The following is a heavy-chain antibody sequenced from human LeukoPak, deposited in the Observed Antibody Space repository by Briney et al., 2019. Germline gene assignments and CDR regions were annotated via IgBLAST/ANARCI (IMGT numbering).Heavy chain of an antibody. J-gene: IGHJ4*02. V-gene: IGHV4-34*01. CDR1: GGSFSGYY. CDR3: ARSVLRWYFDY. CDR2: INHSGST. Sequence: SETLSLTCAVYGGSFSGYYWSWIRQPPGKGLEWIGEINHSGSTNYNPSLKSRVTISVDTSKNQFSLKLSSVTAADTAVYYCARSVLRWYFDYWGEGTLVTVSS. D-gene: IGHD4-23*01.